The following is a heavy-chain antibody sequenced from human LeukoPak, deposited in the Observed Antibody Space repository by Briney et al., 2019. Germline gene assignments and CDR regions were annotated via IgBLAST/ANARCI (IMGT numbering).Heavy chain of an antibody. CDR3: ASSPYCGGDCYSGFDY. D-gene: IGHD2-21*02. V-gene: IGHV3-30-3*01. CDR2: ISYDGSNK. J-gene: IGHJ4*02. Sequence: PGGSLRLSCAASGFTFSSYAMSWVRQAPGKGLEWVAVISYDGSNKYYADSVKGRFTISRDNSKNTLYLQMNSLRAEDTAVYYCASSPYCGGDCYSGFDYWGQGTLVTVSS. CDR1: GFTFSSYA.